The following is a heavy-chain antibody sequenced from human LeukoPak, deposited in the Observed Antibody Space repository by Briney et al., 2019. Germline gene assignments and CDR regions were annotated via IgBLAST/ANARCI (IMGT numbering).Heavy chain of an antibody. J-gene: IGHJ4*02. Sequence: GGSLSLSCGTSGFTFRSYTMSWVRHAPGKGREWVSGIYGRNGSTYYADSVKGRFTISRDNSKDTLYLQMNSLRPEDTAVYYCAKVLWATDYYFDYWGQGTLVTVSS. CDR2: IYGRNGST. D-gene: IGHD2-21*01. V-gene: IGHV3-23*01. CDR3: AKVLWATDYYFDY. CDR1: GFTFRSYT.